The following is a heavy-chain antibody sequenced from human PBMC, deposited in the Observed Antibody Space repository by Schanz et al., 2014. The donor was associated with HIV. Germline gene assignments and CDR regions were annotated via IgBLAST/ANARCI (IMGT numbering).Heavy chain of an antibody. CDR3: ARGGLQWHPEWFDY. CDR2: IWYDGTNK. D-gene: IGHD4-4*01. Sequence: QVQLVESGGGVVQPGRSLRLSCAASRFNFTTYAMHWARQAPGKGLEWVAVIWYDGTNKYYADSVKGRFAISRDNSKNTLYLQMNSLRVEDTAVYYCARGGLQWHPEWFDYWGQGTLVSVSS. V-gene: IGHV3-33*01. J-gene: IGHJ4*02. CDR1: RFNFTTYA.